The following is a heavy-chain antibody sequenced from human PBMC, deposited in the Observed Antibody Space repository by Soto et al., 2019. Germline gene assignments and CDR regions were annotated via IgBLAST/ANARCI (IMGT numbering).Heavy chain of an antibody. CDR2: IKSKVAGGTT. CDR3: TTDSTQTFCDGGPCYSVLTKIHDS. D-gene: IGHD2-15*01. Sequence: EVQLVESGGGLVKPGGSLRLSCAASGFTFNNGWMSWVRQAPGKGLEWVGRIKSKVAGGTTDYSAPVQGRFTISRDDSKNTVHLQMNSLKTEDTAVYYCTTDSTQTFCDGGPCYSVLTKIHDSWGQGTPVTVSS. J-gene: IGHJ4*02. CDR1: GFTFNNGW. V-gene: IGHV3-15*01.